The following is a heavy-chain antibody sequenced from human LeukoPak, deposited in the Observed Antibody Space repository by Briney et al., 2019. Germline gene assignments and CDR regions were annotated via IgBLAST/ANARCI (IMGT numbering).Heavy chain of an antibody. J-gene: IGHJ4*02. CDR3: ARDRDCSGGSCYRRSDEVDY. V-gene: IGHV3-7*01. D-gene: IGHD2-15*01. CDR1: GFTFSSYW. Sequence: GGSLRLSCAASGFTFSSYWMSWVRQAPGKGLEWVANIKQDGSEKYYVDSVKGRFTISRDNAKNSLYLQKNSLRAEDTAVYYCARDRDCSGGSCYRRSDEVDYWGQGTLVTVSS. CDR2: IKQDGSEK.